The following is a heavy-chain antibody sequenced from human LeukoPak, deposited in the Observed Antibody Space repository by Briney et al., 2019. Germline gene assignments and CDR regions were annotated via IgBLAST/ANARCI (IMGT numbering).Heavy chain of an antibody. V-gene: IGHV4-34*01. Sequence: PSETLSLTCAVYGGSFSGYYWSWIRQPPGKGLEWIGEINHSGSTNYNPSLKSRVTISVDTSKNQFSPKLSSVTAADTAVYYCARGRSIAAAQNWFNPWGQGTLVTVSS. CDR1: GGSFSGYY. CDR3: ARGRSIAAAQNWFNP. D-gene: IGHD6-13*01. CDR2: INHSGST. J-gene: IGHJ5*02.